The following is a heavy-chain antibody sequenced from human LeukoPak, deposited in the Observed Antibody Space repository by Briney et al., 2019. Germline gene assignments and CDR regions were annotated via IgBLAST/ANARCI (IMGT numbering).Heavy chain of an antibody. D-gene: IGHD2-8*02. Sequence: GGSLRLSCAASGFTFSSYWMSWVRQAPGKGLEWVANVKQDGSEKYYVDSVKGRFTISRDNAKNSLYLQMNSLRAEDTAVYYCASEPPAGDWFDPWGQGTLVTVSS. CDR3: ASEPPAGDWFDP. CDR2: VKQDGSEK. J-gene: IGHJ5*02. CDR1: GFTFSSYW. V-gene: IGHV3-7*01.